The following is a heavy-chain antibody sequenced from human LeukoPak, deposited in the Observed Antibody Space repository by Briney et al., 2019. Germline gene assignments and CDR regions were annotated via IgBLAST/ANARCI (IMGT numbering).Heavy chain of an antibody. CDR1: GGTFSSYA. CDR3: AKTPVGMVTLDY. D-gene: IGHD5-24*01. V-gene: IGHV1-69*06. Sequence: SVKVSCKASGGTFSSYAISWVRQAPGQGLEWMGGIIPIFGTANYAQKFQGRVTITADKSTSTAYMELSSLRSEDTAVYYCAKTPVGMVTLDYWGQGTLVTVSS. J-gene: IGHJ4*02. CDR2: IIPIFGTA.